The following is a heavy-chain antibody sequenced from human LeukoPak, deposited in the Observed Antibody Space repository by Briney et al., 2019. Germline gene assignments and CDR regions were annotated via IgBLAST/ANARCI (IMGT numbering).Heavy chain of an antibody. CDR2: INWNGGST. Sequence: PGGSLRLSCAASGFTFDDYGMSWVRQAPGKGLEWVSGINWNGGSTGYADSVKGRFTISRDNAKNSLYLQMNSLRAKDTALYYCARSMAMVRGFDYWGQGTLVTVSS. V-gene: IGHV3-20*04. D-gene: IGHD3-10*01. CDR1: GFTFDDYG. J-gene: IGHJ4*02. CDR3: ARSMAMVRGFDY.